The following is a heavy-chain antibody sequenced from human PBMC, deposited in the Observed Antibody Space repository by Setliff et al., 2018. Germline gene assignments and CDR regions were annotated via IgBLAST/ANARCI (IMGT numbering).Heavy chain of an antibody. D-gene: IGHD6-13*01. CDR3: ARVSRTIAAARGFDY. CDR2: INHSGSS. V-gene: IGHV4-34*01. CDR1: GGPFSGYY. Sequence: SETLSLTCAVYGGPFSGYYWGWIRQPPGKGLEWIGEINHSGSSNYNPSLKSRVTISVDTSKNQFSLNLSSVTAADTAVYYCARVSRTIAAARGFDYWGQGTLVTVSS. J-gene: IGHJ4*02.